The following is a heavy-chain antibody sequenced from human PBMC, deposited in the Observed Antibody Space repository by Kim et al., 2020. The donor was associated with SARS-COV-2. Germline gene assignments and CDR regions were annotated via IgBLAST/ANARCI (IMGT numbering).Heavy chain of an antibody. V-gene: IGHV3-15*01. CDR2: IKSKTDGGTT. CDR3: CTDGYYYEGHDY. CDR1: GFTFSNAW. D-gene: IGHD3-22*01. Sequence: GGSLRLSCAASGFTFSNAWMSWVRQAPGKGLEWVGRIKSKTDGGTTDYAAPVKGRFTISRDDSKNTLYLQMNSLKTEDTAVYYCCTDGYYYEGHDYWGQGTLVTVSS. J-gene: IGHJ4*02.